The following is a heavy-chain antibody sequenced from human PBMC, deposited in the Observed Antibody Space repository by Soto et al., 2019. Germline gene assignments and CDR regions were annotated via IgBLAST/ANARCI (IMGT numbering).Heavy chain of an antibody. CDR1: GFTFSSYG. Sequence: PGGSLRLSCAASGFTFSSYGMHWVRQAPGKGLEWVAVISYDGSNKYYADSVKGRFTISRDNSKNTLYLQMNSLRAEDTAVYYWAKGGGGGELRGGYFDYWGQGTLVTVSS. J-gene: IGHJ4*02. D-gene: IGHD1-26*01. CDR2: ISYDGSNK. V-gene: IGHV3-30*18. CDR3: AKGGGGGELRGGYFDY.